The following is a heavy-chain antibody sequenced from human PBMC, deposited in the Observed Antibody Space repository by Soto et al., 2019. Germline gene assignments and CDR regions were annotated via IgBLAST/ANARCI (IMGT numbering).Heavy chain of an antibody. CDR3: AKGRGGSGSRTPRVDF. V-gene: IGHV3-23*01. CDR2: ISGGGDTT. D-gene: IGHD3-10*01. CDR1: GFTFNNYA. Sequence: EVQLLESGGGLVQPGGSLRLSCAASGFTFNNYAMTWVRQAPGKGLEWVSAISGGGDTTSYADSVTGRFTVSRDGSKNTLYLQMSSLRAEDTALYYCAKGRGGSGSRTPRVDFWGQGTLVTVSS. J-gene: IGHJ4*02.